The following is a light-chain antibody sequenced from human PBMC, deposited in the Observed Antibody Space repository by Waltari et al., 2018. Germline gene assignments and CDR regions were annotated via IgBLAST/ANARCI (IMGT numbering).Light chain of an antibody. CDR3: QQIYSAPRM. Sequence: DIQMTQSPSSLSASVGDRVLITCRASQYINNYLNWYQQKPGKAPYLLIYAASTLHVGVPSRFSGSGSETEFTLTSSGIQPEDFAAYYCQQIYSAPRMFGQGTKVEVK. CDR1: QYINNY. V-gene: IGKV1-39*01. CDR2: AAS. J-gene: IGKJ1*01.